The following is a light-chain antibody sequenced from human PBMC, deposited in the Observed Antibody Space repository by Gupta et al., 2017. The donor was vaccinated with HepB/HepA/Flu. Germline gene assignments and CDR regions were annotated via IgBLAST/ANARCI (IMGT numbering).Light chain of an antibody. V-gene: IGLV1-47*01. CDR2: RNN. Sequence: QSVLTQPPSASGTPGQRVTISCSGSSSNIGSNYVYWYQQLPGTAPKLLIYRNNQRPSGVPDRFSGSKSGTSAPLAISGLRSEDEADYYCAAWDDSLSGLWVFGGGTKLTVL. CDR3: AAWDDSLSGLWV. J-gene: IGLJ3*02. CDR1: SSNIGSNY.